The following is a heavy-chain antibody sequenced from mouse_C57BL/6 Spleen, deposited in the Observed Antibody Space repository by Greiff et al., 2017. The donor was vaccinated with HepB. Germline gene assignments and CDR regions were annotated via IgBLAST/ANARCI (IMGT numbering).Heavy chain of an antibody. D-gene: IGHD1-1*01. J-gene: IGHJ1*03. V-gene: IGHV5-12*01. CDR3: ARYYYGSSYWYFDV. Sequence: EVHLVESGGGLVQPGGSLKLSCAASGFTFSDYYMYWVRQTPEKRLEWVEYISNGGGSTYYPDTVKGRFTISRDTAKNTLYLQMSRLKSEDTAVYYCARYYYGSSYWYFDVWGTGTTVTVSS. CDR1: GFTFSDYY. CDR2: ISNGGGST.